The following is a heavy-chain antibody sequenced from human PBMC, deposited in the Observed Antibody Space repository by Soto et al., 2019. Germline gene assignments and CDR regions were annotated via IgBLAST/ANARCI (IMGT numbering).Heavy chain of an antibody. V-gene: IGHV4-4*02. CDR2: IYHSGST. Sequence: QVQLQESGPGLVKPSGTLSLTCAVSGGSISSSNWWSWVRQPPGKGLEWIGEIYHSGSTNYNPSLRIRVTISVDKSKNQFSLKLSSVHAADTAVYYCARVKITMVRGVPLGFDPWGQGTLVTVSS. D-gene: IGHD3-10*01. J-gene: IGHJ5*02. CDR3: ARVKITMVRGVPLGFDP. CDR1: GGSISSSNW.